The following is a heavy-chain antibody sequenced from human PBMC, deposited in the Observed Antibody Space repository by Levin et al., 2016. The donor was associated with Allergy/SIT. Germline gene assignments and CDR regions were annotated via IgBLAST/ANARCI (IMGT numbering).Heavy chain of an antibody. Sequence: GGSLRLSCAASGFTFDDYAMHWVRQTPGKGLEWVSGISWDSVNKGYADSVTGRFTISRDNAKNSVYLQMTGLRPDDTAFYYCVKDKDLWGQGTLVTVSS. CDR3: VKDKDL. CDR1: GFTFDDYA. J-gene: IGHJ4*02. V-gene: IGHV3-9*01. CDR2: ISWDSVNK. D-gene: IGHD3-3*01.